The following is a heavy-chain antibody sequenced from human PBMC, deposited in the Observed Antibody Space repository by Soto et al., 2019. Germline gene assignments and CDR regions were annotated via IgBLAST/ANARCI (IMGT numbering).Heavy chain of an antibody. Sequence: GGSLRLSCAASGFTFSDYYMSWIRQAPGKGLEWVSYISSSSSYTNYADSVKGRFTISRDNAKNSVYLQMNSLRAEDTAVYYCARVRYSSRTIDNWGQGTLVTVSS. V-gene: IGHV3-11*06. J-gene: IGHJ4*02. CDR2: ISSSSSYT. CDR3: ARVRYSSRTIDN. D-gene: IGHD6-19*01. CDR1: GFTFSDYY.